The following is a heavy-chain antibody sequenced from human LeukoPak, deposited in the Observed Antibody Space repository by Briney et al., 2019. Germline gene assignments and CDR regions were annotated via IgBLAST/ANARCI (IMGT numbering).Heavy chain of an antibody. CDR1: GFTFSNYW. Sequence: GGSLRLSCAASGFTFSNYWMSWVRQAPGKGLEWVAHINNDGSEKYYVDSVKGRFTISRDNAKSSLYLQMNSLRVEDTAVYYCARDKVTYWGQGTLVTVSS. CDR2: INNDGSEK. V-gene: IGHV3-7*01. J-gene: IGHJ4*02. CDR3: ARDKVTY.